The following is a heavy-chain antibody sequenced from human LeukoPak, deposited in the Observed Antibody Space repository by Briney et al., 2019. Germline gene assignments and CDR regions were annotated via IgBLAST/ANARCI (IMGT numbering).Heavy chain of an antibody. V-gene: IGHV4-59*12. D-gene: IGHD2-8*01. CDR2: MYYSGST. CDR1: GGSISSYY. CDR3: ARDRGRGGSLVLDY. Sequence: SETLSLTCTVSGGSISSYYWSWIRQPPGKGLEWIGYMYYSGSTNYNPSLKSRVTISVDTSKNQFSLKLSSVTAADTAVYYCARDRGRGGSLVLDYWGQGTLVTVSS. J-gene: IGHJ4*02.